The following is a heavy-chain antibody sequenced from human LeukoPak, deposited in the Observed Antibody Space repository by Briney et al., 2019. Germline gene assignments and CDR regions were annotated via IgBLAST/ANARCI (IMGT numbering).Heavy chain of an antibody. CDR3: VRVGRGGYVSY. CDR1: GFTFSSYS. V-gene: IGHV3-21*01. Sequence: PGGSLRLSCAASGFTFSSYSMNWVRQAPGEGLEWVSSISSSSSYIYYADSVKGRFTISRDNAKNSLYLQMNSLRAEDTAVYYCVRVGRGGYVSYWGQGTLVTVSS. D-gene: IGHD5-24*01. J-gene: IGHJ4*02. CDR2: ISSSSSYI.